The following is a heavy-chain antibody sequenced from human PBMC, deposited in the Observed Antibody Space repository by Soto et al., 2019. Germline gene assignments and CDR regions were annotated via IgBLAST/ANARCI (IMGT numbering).Heavy chain of an antibody. CDR2: IIPILGIA. V-gene: IGHV1-69*02. Sequence: GASVKVSCKASGGTFSSYTISWVRQAPGQGLEWMGRIIPILGIANYAQKFQGRVTITADKSTSTAYMELSSLRSEDTAVYYCARQPQGYCSSTSCYAGGGGTDLPDYWGQGTLVTVSS. D-gene: IGHD2-2*01. CDR1: GGTFSSYT. CDR3: ARQPQGYCSSTSCYAGGGGTDLPDY. J-gene: IGHJ4*02.